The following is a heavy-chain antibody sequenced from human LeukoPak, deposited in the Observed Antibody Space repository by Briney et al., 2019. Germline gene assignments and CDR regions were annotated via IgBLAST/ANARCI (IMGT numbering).Heavy chain of an antibody. CDR1: GFTFSTYW. CDR2: IKQDGSDK. J-gene: IGHJ3*02. Sequence: PGGSVRLSCAASGFTFSTYWMSWVRQAPGKGLEGVANIKQDGSDKYYVDSVKGRFTISRDNAKNSLYLQMNSLRAEDTAVYYCARHHSGSPSPVFDIWGQGTMVTVSS. D-gene: IGHD1-26*01. CDR3: ARHHSGSPSPVFDI. V-gene: IGHV3-7*04.